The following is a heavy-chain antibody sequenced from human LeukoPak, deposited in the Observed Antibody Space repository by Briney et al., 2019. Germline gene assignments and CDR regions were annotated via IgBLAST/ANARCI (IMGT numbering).Heavy chain of an antibody. CDR3: ARQPDYGGNSDDAFDI. V-gene: IGHV4-39*01. CDR2: IYYVGST. J-gene: IGHJ3*02. CDR1: GGSVSSGSYY. D-gene: IGHD4-23*01. Sequence: KSSETLSLTCTVSGGSVSSGSYYWSWIRQSPGKGLEWLGSIYYVGSTYYNPSLESRVTISVDTSKNQFSLKLSSVTAADTAVYYCARQPDYGGNSDDAFDIWGQGTMVTVSS.